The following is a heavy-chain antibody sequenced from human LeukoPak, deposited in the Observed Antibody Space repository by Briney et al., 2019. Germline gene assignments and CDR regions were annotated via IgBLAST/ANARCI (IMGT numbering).Heavy chain of an antibody. CDR1: GFTFSGHW. J-gene: IGHJ4*02. V-gene: IGHV3-7*01. CDR3: TRDRSRAEDD. Sequence: GGSLRLSFAASGFTFSGHWMSWVRQAPGKGLEWVANINQGGSDKYYVDSVKGRFTISRDNANNLLYLQMNSLRGEDTAVYYCTRDRSRAEDDWGQGTLVTVSS. CDR2: INQGGSDK. D-gene: IGHD1-14*01.